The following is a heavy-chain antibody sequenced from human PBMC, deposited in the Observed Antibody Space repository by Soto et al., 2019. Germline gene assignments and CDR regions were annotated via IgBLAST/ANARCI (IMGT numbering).Heavy chain of an antibody. Sequence: SGPTLVNPTQTLTLTCTLSGFSLSTSGVGVGWIRQPPGKALEWLALIYWNDDKRYSPSLKSRLTITKDTSKNQVVLTMTNMDPVDTATYYCAPRSGYDSQRYYYYYGMDVWGQRTKVTVSP. CDR2: IYWNDDK. V-gene: IGHV2-5*01. J-gene: IGHJ6*01. D-gene: IGHD5-12*01. CDR3: APRSGYDSQRYYYYYGMDV. CDR1: GFSLSTSGVG.